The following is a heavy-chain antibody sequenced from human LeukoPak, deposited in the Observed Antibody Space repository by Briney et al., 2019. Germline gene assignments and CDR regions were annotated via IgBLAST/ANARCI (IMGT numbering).Heavy chain of an antibody. CDR1: GGSISSYY. CDR3: ARGGHYYDRPRFDY. J-gene: IGHJ4*02. CDR2: IYYSGST. Sequence: SETLSLTCTVSGGSISSYYWSWIRQPPGKGLEWIGYIYYSGSTNYNPSLKSRVTISVDTSKNQFSLKLSSVTAADTAVYYCARGGHYYDRPRFDYWGQGTLVTVSS. V-gene: IGHV4-59*01. D-gene: IGHD3-22*01.